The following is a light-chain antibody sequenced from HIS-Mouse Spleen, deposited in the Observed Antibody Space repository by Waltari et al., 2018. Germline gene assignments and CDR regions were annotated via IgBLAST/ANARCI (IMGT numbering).Light chain of an antibody. CDR2: ASS. J-gene: IGKJ1*01. CDR1: QGISSY. Sequence: DIQLTQSPSFLSASVGDRVTITCRASQGISSYLAWYQQKPGKAPNLLIYASSTLQSGVPSRFSGSGSGTEFTLTISSLQPEGFATYYCQQLNSYPPTFGQGTKVEIK. CDR3: QQLNSYPPT. V-gene: IGKV1-9*01.